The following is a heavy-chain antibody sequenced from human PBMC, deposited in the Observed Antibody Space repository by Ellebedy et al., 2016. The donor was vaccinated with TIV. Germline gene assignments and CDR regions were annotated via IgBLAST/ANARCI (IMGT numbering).Heavy chain of an antibody. CDR1: GGSISPYY. CDR3: ARAGDSGDFLDY. J-gene: IGHJ4*02. CDR2: IHYSGNA. V-gene: IGHV4-59*01. Sequence: SETLSLTCTVSGGSISPYYWTWIRQPPGKGLEWIGYIHYSGNATYDQSLASRVTISLDTSKNQFSLRLTSVTAADTALYYCARAGDSGDFLDYWGQGTLVTVSS. D-gene: IGHD4-17*01.